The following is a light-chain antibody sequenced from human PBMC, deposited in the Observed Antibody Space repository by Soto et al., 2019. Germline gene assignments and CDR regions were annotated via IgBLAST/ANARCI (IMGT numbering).Light chain of an antibody. CDR1: QNGYNN. CDR3: QQCRNWPLT. Sequence: EIVMTQSPATLSVSPGEGATLSCKASQNGYNNLAWYQQRPGQPPRLLIYDASTSATGISARFSGSGYGTEFTLPISSLQSEEFAVYFCQQCRNWPLTFGGGTKVEIQ. V-gene: IGKV3-15*01. J-gene: IGKJ4*01. CDR2: DAS.